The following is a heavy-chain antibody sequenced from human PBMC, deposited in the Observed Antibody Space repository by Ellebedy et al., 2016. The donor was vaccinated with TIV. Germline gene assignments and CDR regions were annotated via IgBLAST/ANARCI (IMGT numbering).Heavy chain of an antibody. Sequence: GGSLRLXXAASGFTFSSYAMSWVRQAPGKGLEWVSAISGSGGSTYYADSVKGRFTISRDNSKNTLYLQMNSLRAEDTAVYYCAKDWHTVLYNWFDPWGQGTLVTVSS. CDR2: ISGSGGST. CDR3: AKDWHTVLYNWFDP. D-gene: IGHD4-17*01. CDR1: GFTFSSYA. V-gene: IGHV3-23*01. J-gene: IGHJ5*02.